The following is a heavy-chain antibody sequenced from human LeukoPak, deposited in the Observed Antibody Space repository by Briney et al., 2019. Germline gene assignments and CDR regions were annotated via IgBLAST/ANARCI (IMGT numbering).Heavy chain of an antibody. CDR1: GYTFTSYG. J-gene: IGHJ4*02. CDR2: ISAYNGNT. Sequence: GASVKVSCKASGYTFTSYGISWVRQAPGQGLEWMVWISAYNGNTNYAQKLQGRVTMTTDTSTSTAYMELRSLRSDDTAVYYCARGGYCSSTSCYFPDYWGQGTLVTVSS. CDR3: ARGGYCSSTSCYFPDY. D-gene: IGHD2-2*01. V-gene: IGHV1-18*01.